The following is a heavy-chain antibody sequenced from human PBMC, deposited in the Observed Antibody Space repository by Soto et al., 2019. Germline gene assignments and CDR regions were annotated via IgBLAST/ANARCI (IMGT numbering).Heavy chain of an antibody. D-gene: IGHD6-19*01. V-gene: IGHV3-9*01. Sequence: EVQLVESGGGLVQPGRSLRLSCAASGFTFDDYAMHWVRQAPGKGLEWVSGISWNSGSIGYAVSVKGRFTISRDNAKNSLYLQMNSLRAEDTALYYCAKDHSSGWYEGFDYWGQGTLVTVSS. CDR2: ISWNSGSI. CDR3: AKDHSSGWYEGFDY. CDR1: GFTFDDYA. J-gene: IGHJ4*02.